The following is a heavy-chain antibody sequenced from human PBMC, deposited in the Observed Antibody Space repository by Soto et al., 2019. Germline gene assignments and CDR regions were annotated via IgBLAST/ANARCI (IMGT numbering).Heavy chain of an antibody. J-gene: IGHJ6*02. CDR2: ISAYNGNT. CDR3: ARDVVVRDYYCGMDV. Sequence: QVQLVQSGAEVKKPGASVKVSCKASGYTFTSYGISWVRQAPGQGLEWMGWISAYNGNTNYAQKLQGRVTMTTDTTTRTAYMELRSLRSDDTAVYYCARDVVVRDYYCGMDVWGQGTTVTVSS. D-gene: IGHD2-21*01. CDR1: GYTFTSYG. V-gene: IGHV1-18*01.